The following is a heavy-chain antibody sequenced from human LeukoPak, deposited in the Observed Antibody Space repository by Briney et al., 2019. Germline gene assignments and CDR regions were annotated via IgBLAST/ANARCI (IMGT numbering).Heavy chain of an antibody. J-gene: IGHJ5*02. CDR2: ISSSGSTI. D-gene: IGHD4-17*01. CDR3: ARDTNGDGWFDP. V-gene: IGHV3-48*04. CDR1: GFTFSSYS. Sequence: GGSLRLSCAASGFTFSSYSMNWVRQAPGKGLEWVSYISSSGSTIYYADSVKGRFTISRDNAKNSLYLQMNSLRAEDTSVYYCARDTNGDGWFDPWGQGTLVTVSS.